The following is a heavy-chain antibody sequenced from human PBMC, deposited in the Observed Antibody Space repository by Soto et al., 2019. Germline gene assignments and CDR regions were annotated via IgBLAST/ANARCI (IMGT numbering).Heavy chain of an antibody. Sequence: EVQLLESGGGLVQPGGSLRLSCAASGFTFSSYAMSWVRQAPGKGLEWVSAISGSGGSTYYADSVKGRFTISRDNSKNTLYLQMNGLRVEDTAVYYCAKDTASTVTPPMGWFDPWGQGTLVTVSS. CDR3: AKDTASTVTPPMGWFDP. D-gene: IGHD4-17*01. J-gene: IGHJ5*02. V-gene: IGHV3-23*01. CDR2: ISGSGGST. CDR1: GFTFSSYA.